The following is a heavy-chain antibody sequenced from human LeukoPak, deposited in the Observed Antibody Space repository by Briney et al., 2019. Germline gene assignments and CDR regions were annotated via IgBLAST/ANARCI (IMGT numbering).Heavy chain of an antibody. CDR3: ARAGYGGNSNTLDY. D-gene: IGHD4-23*01. CDR2: IYYSGST. V-gene: IGHV4-61*08. CDR1: GGSISSGGYY. Sequence: SQTLSLTSTVSGGSISSGGYYWSWIRQPPGKGLEWIGYIYYSGSTNYNPSLKSRVTISVDTSKNQFSLKLSSVTAADTAVYYCARAGYGGNSNTLDYWGQGTLVTVSS. J-gene: IGHJ4*02.